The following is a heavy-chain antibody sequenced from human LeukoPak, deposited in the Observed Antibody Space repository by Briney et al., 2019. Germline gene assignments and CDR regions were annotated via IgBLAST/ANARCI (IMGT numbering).Heavy chain of an antibody. V-gene: IGHV4-30-4*01. D-gene: IGHD3-9*01. CDR2: IYYSGST. Sequence: PSETLSLTCTVSGGSISSGDYYWSWIRQPPGKGLEWIGYIYYSGSTYYNPSLKSRVTISVDTSKNQFSLKLSSVTAADTAVYYCARDGRYFDWLLHGDAFDIWGPGTMVTVSS. CDR3: ARDGRYFDWLLHGDAFDI. J-gene: IGHJ3*02. CDR1: GGSISSGDYY.